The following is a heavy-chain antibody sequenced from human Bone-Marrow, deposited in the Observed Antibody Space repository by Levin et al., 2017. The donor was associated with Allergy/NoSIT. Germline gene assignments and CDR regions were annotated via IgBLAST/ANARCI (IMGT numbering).Heavy chain of an antibody. D-gene: IGHD2-15*01. CDR2: IGTAGDT. V-gene: IGHV3-13*04. CDR1: GFTFSSYD. Sequence: QAGGSLRLSCAASGFTFSSYDMHWVRQATGKGLEWVSAIGTAGDTYYPGSVKGRFTISRENAKNSLYLQMNGLRAGDTAVYYCARGYCSGGSCYLASAFDSWGQGTMVTVSS. J-gene: IGHJ3*02. CDR3: ARGYCSGGSCYLASAFDS.